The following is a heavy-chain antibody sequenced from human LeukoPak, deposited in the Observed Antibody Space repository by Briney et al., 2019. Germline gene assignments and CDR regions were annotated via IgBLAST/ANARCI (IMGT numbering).Heavy chain of an antibody. J-gene: IGHJ4*02. V-gene: IGHV3-49*04. CDR3: TKTCGVRIDD. CDR2: IRTKVYRVTT. CDR1: GFTFGDYA. Sequence: PGRSLSLSCTTSGFTFGDYAVTWVRQAPGKGLEWVGLIRTKVYRVTTEYAASVKGRFTFSRDDSKNIAYLQMSSLKTEDTAVYYCTKTCGVRIDDWGQGTMVTVSS. D-gene: IGHD3-10*02.